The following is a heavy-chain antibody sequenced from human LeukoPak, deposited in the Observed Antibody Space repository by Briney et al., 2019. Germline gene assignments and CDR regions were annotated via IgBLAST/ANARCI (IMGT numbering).Heavy chain of an antibody. CDR1: GGSISSHY. V-gene: IGHV4-4*07. CDR3: ARGGGLNWFDP. Sequence: SETLSLTCTVSGGSISSHYWSWIRQPPGKGLEWIWRIYTSGSTTNNPYLKSRVTMSVDTYKNQFSLKLSSVTAADTAMYYCARGGGLNWFDPWGQGTLVSVSS. D-gene: IGHD3-10*01. CDR2: IYTSGST. J-gene: IGHJ5*02.